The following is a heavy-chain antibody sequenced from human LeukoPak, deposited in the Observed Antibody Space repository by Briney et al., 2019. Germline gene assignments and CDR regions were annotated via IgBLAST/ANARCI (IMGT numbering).Heavy chain of an antibody. Sequence: SETLSLTCTVSGGSISSYYWSWIRQPPGKGLEWIGYIYYSGSTNYNPSLKSRVTISVDTSKNQFSLKLSSVTAADTAVYYCARDTIFGGTDWGQGTLVTVSS. V-gene: IGHV4-59*01. D-gene: IGHD3-3*01. CDR1: GGSISSYY. CDR2: IYYSGST. J-gene: IGHJ4*02. CDR3: ARDTIFGGTD.